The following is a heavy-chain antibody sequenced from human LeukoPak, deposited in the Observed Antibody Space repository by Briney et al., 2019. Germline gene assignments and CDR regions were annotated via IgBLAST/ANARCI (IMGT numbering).Heavy chain of an antibody. V-gene: IGHV1-18*01. J-gene: IGHJ4*02. CDR3: ARAYSGSFYYY. CDR1: GYTFTSYG. Sequence: ASVKVYCKTSGYTFTSYGISWVRQAPGQGLEWMGWISAYNGNTGYAQKFQGRVTMTTDTSTSTAYMEVRSLRSDDTAVYYCARAYSGSFYYYWGQGTLVTVSS. CDR2: ISAYNGNT. D-gene: IGHD1-26*01.